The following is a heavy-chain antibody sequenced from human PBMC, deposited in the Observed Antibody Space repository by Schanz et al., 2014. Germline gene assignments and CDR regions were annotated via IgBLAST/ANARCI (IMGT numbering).Heavy chain of an antibody. CDR2: IQSDGSIT. D-gene: IGHD4-17*01. Sequence: DVQLAESGGGLVQPGGSLRLSCAASGFTLSSYALSWVRQSPGKGLVWVSRIQSDGSITTYADSVKGRFAISRDNAKNTLYLQMNSLRAEDTAVYYCVRDTDYHFDYWGQGTLVTVSS. CDR1: GFTLSSYA. V-gene: IGHV3-74*01. J-gene: IGHJ4*02. CDR3: VRDTDYHFDY.